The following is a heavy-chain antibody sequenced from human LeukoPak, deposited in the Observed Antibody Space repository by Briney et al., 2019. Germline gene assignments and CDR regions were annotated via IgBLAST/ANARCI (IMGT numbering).Heavy chain of an antibody. CDR1: GFTFSSYA. J-gene: IGHJ4*02. CDR3: ARDVYGREGYFDY. D-gene: IGHD5/OR15-5a*01. Sequence: GGSLRLSCAASGFTFSSYAMSWVRQAPGKGLEWVSSISSSSSYIYYADSVKGRFTISRDNAKNSLYLQMNSLRAEDTAVYYCARDVYGREGYFDYWGQGTLVTVSS. CDR2: ISSSSSYI. V-gene: IGHV3-21*01.